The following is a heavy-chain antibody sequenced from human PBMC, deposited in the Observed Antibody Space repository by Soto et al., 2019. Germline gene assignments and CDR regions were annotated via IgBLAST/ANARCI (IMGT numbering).Heavy chain of an antibody. V-gene: IGHV1-46*01. J-gene: IGHJ6*02. CDR3: AREGKRGYSGYGLYYYGMDV. CDR2: INPSGGST. D-gene: IGHD5-12*01. Sequence: EASVKVSCKVSGYTLTELSMHCVRQAPGQGLEWMGIINPSGGSTSYAQKFQGRVTMTRDTSTSTVYMELSSLRSEDTAVYYCAREGKRGYSGYGLYYYGMDVWGQGTTVTV. CDR1: GYTLTELS.